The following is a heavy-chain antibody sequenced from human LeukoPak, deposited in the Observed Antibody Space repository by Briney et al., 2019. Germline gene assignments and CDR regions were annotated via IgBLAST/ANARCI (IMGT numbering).Heavy chain of an antibody. CDR2: IIPIFGTA. CDR3: ARGLRYCSSTSCSKIDAFDI. J-gene: IGHJ3*02. Sequence: GSSVKVSCKASGGTFSSYAISWVRQAPGQGLEWMGGIIPIFGTANYAQKFQGRVTITTDESTSTAYMELSRLRSEDTAVYYCARGLRYCSSTSCSKIDAFDIWGQGTMVTVSS. D-gene: IGHD2-2*01. CDR1: GGTFSSYA. V-gene: IGHV1-69*05.